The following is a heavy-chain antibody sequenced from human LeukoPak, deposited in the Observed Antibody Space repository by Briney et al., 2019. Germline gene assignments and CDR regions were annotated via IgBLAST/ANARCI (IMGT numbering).Heavy chain of an antibody. Sequence: GGSLRLSCAASGFTFSSYAMSWVRQAPGKGLEWVSAISGSGGNTYYADSVKGRFTISRDNSKNTLYLQMNSLRAEDTAVYYCAKGQSSGWYGYSDYWGQGTLVTVSS. J-gene: IGHJ4*02. CDR1: GFTFSSYA. CDR2: ISGSGGNT. V-gene: IGHV3-23*01. D-gene: IGHD6-19*01. CDR3: AKGQSSGWYGYSDY.